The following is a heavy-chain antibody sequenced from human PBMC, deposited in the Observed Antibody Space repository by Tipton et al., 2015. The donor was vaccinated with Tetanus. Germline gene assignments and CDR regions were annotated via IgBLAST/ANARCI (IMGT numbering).Heavy chain of an antibody. Sequence: SLRLSCAVSGLTFSDSWVTWVRQAPGRGLEWVANINEDGSEIDYVDSVKGRFTISRDNAKNSLYLQMNSLRPEDTALYYCAKGWGSYWGQGTLVTVSS. D-gene: IGHD3-16*01. J-gene: IGHJ4*02. V-gene: IGHV3-7*03. CDR2: INEDGSEI. CDR3: AKGWGSY. CDR1: GLTFSDSW.